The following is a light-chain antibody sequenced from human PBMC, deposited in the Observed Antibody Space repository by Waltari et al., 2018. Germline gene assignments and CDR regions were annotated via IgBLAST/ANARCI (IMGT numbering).Light chain of an antibody. J-gene: IGLJ3*02. Sequence: QSVLTQPPSVSGAPGQRVTISCTGSGSNIRAGYDVHWYQHLPRAAPNLLIYGSPSLRVGVPDRFFGSTSGTSASLAITGLQAEDEADYYCQSYDTSLSVVFGGGTKLTVL. CDR3: QSYDTSLSVV. CDR1: GSNIRAGYD. V-gene: IGLV1-40*01. CDR2: GSP.